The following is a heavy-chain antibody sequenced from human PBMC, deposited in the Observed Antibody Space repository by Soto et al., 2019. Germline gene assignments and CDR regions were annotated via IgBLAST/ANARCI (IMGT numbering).Heavy chain of an antibody. Sequence: QVQLVQSGAEVKKPASSVKVSCKASGGTFNNYPITWVRQAPGEGLEWMGGSIPIFGTANYAQNFQGGVTISVDDSTSTAYMELSSLRSEDTAVYYCARGRGYSGDDHYYYFDMDVWGQGTTVTVSS. CDR1: GGTFNNYP. CDR3: ARGRGYSGDDHYYYFDMDV. D-gene: IGHD5-12*01. CDR2: SIPIFGTA. J-gene: IGHJ6*02. V-gene: IGHV1-69*01.